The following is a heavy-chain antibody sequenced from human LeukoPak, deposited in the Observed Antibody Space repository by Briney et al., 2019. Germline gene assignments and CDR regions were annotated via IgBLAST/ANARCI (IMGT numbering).Heavy chain of an antibody. CDR1: GGSFSGYY. V-gene: IGHV4-34*01. Sequence: SETLSLTCAVYGGSFSGYYWSWIRHPPGKGLEWIGEMNHSGSTNYNPSLKSRVTISVDTSKNQFSLKLSSVTAADTAVYYCARLTKNDSGTYRFGKKKRGYRDVWGKGTTVTISS. D-gene: IGHD3-10*01. J-gene: IGHJ6*03. CDR2: MNHSGST. CDR3: ARLTKNDSGTYRFGKKKRGYRDV.